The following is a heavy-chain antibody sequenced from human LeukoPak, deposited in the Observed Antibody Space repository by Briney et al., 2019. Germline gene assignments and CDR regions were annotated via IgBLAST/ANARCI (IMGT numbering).Heavy chain of an antibody. CDR1: GFTFDDYA. Sequence: GGSLRLSCAASGFTFDDYAMHWVRQAPGKGLEWVSGISWNSGSIGYADSVKGRFTISRDNAKNSLYLQMNSLRAEDTALYYCAKDNLGYYGSGSYSYWGQGTLVTVSS. J-gene: IGHJ4*02. D-gene: IGHD3-10*01. V-gene: IGHV3-9*01. CDR3: AKDNLGYYGSGSYSY. CDR2: ISWNSGSI.